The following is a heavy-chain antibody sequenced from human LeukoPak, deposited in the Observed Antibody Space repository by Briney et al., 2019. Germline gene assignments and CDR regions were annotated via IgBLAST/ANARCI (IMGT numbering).Heavy chain of an antibody. D-gene: IGHD3-22*01. Sequence: PSETLSLTCTVSGYSISSGYYWGWIRQPPGKGLEWTGSIDHSGSTYYNPSLKSRVTISVDTSKNQFSLKLSSVTAADTAVYYCAREILYDSTGYYLWGQGTVVTVSS. CDR3: AREILYDSTGYYL. CDR2: IDHSGST. V-gene: IGHV4-38-2*02. J-gene: IGHJ4*02. CDR1: GYSISSGYY.